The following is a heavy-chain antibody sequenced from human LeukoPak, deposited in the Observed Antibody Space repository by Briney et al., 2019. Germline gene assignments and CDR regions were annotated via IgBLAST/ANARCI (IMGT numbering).Heavy chain of an antibody. CDR3: VRGMTYHIY. Sequence: GGSPRLSCAASGFTFITYGMTWVRQAPGKGLEWVANIKQDGNEKYYVDSVKGRFTISRDNAKNSLDLQMNSLRAEDTAVYYCVRGMTYHIYWGQGVLVTVSS. J-gene: IGHJ4*02. V-gene: IGHV3-7*01. CDR1: GFTFITYG. CDR2: IKQDGNEK. D-gene: IGHD1-14*01.